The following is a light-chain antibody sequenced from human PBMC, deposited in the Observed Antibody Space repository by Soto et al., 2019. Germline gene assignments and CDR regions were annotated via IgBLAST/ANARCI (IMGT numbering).Light chain of an antibody. V-gene: IGKV3-20*01. CDR2: GAS. Sequence: EIVLTQSPGTLSLSPGERATLSCRASQSVSSSYLAWSQQQPGQAPRLLIYGASSRATGIPDRFSGSGSGTDFTLTISRLEPEDFAVYYCQQYGSSPPFTFGPGTKVDIK. CDR1: QSVSSSY. CDR3: QQYGSSPPFT. J-gene: IGKJ3*01.